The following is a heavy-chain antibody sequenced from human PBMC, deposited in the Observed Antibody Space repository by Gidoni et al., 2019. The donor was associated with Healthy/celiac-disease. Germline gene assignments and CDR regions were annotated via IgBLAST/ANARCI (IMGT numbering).Heavy chain of an antibody. CDR2: IYTSGST. D-gene: IGHD6-13*01. CDR1: GGSISSGSYY. CDR3: ARVYSSSWYSWFDP. Sequence: QVQLQESGPGLVKPSQTLSLTCTVSGGSISSGSYYWSWIRQPAGKGREWIGRIYTSGSTNYNPSLKSRVTISVDTSKNQFSLKLSSVTAADTAVYYCARVYSSSWYSWFDPWGQGTLVTVSS. J-gene: IGHJ5*02. V-gene: IGHV4-61*02.